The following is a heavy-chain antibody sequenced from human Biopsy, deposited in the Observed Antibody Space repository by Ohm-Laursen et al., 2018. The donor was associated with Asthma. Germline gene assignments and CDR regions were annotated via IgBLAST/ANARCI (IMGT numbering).Heavy chain of an antibody. CDR2: ISFDGCNK. J-gene: IGHJ4*02. D-gene: IGHD1-26*01. CDR3: AKDVFPGWEIRRGDEY. Sequence: SLRLSCAVPGFTFSNSGMHWVRQAPGKGLDWVAVISFDGCNKNYTDSVKGRFTISRDNSRNTLHLQMNSLRAEDTAVYYCAKDVFPGWEIRRGDEYGGQGTRVTVSS. CDR1: GFTFSNSG. V-gene: IGHV3-30*18.